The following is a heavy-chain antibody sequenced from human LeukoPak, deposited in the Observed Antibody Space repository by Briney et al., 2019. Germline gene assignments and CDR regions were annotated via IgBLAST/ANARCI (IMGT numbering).Heavy chain of an antibody. Sequence: GGSLRLSCAASGFTFSYYAFHWVRQAPGKGLEWVAFMSHDGSTKYYADSVKGRFTISRDNSKNTLYLQMNSLRAEDTAVYYCARGYDYTHYYSDYWGQGTLVTVSS. J-gene: IGHJ4*02. V-gene: IGHV3-30-3*01. CDR2: MSHDGSTK. D-gene: IGHD2-2*02. CDR3: ARGYDYTHYYSDY. CDR1: GFTFSYYA.